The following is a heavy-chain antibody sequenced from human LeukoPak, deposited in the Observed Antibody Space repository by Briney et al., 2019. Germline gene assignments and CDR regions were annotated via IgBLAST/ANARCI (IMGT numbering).Heavy chain of an antibody. CDR3: TRESGAFSPFGF. V-gene: IGHV4-4*02. Sequence: ASETLSLTCAVSGGSITTTNWWSWVRQPPGKGLEWIGEVHLSGATNYNPSLESRVSMLIDKSKNHLSLEVTSVTAADTAIYYCTRESGAFSPFGFWGQGTLLTVSS. J-gene: IGHJ4*02. CDR1: GGSITTTNW. D-gene: IGHD1-26*01. CDR2: VHLSGAT.